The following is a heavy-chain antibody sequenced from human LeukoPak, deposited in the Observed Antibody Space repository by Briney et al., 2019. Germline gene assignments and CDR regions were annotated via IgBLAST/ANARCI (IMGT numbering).Heavy chain of an antibody. J-gene: IGHJ4*02. D-gene: IGHD3-10*01. CDR1: GYSISSGYY. V-gene: IGHV4-38-2*01. Sequence: SETLSLTCAVSGYSISSGYYWGWIRQPPGKGLEWIGSIYHSGSTYYNPSLKSRVTISVDTSKNQFSLKLSSVTAAETAVYYCARASVVFSELYGSGPGYYFDYWGQGTLVTVSS. CDR3: ARASVVFSELYGSGPGYYFDY. CDR2: IYHSGST.